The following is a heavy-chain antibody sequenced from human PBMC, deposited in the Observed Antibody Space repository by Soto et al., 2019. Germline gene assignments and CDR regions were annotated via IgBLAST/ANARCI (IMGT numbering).Heavy chain of an antibody. CDR3: ARCHRGAAADRTPIGLNWFDP. J-gene: IGHJ5*02. D-gene: IGHD6-13*01. CDR2: INHSEST. Sequence: SETLSLTCAVYGGSFSGYYWSWIRQPPGKGLERIGEINHSESTNYNPSLKRRVTISVDTSKNQFSLKLSSVTAAVTAVYYCARCHRGAAADRTPIGLNWFDPWGQGTLVTVSS. CDR1: GGSFSGYY. V-gene: IGHV4-34*01.